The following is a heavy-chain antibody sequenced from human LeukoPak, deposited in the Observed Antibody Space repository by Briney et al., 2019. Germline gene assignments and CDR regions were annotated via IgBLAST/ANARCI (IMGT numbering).Heavy chain of an antibody. Sequence: SETLSLTCTVSDYSISSGHYWGWVRQPPGKGLEWIGNIHHTETTYYNPSLKSRITISVDTSKNQFSLRLSSVTAADTAVYYCARIGDRGVYFDYWGQGTLVTVSS. CDR1: DYSISSGHY. CDR3: ARIGDRGVYFDY. D-gene: IGHD3-16*01. CDR2: IHHTETT. J-gene: IGHJ4*02. V-gene: IGHV4-38-2*02.